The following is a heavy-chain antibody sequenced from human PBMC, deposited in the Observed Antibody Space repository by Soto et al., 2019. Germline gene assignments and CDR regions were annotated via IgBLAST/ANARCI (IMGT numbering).Heavy chain of an antibody. Sequence: GGSLRLSCAASGFTFSSYAMHWVRQAPGKGLEWVAVISYDGSNKYYADSVKGRFTISRDNSKNTLYLQMNSLRAEDTAVYYCARQLGRWFGELSGMDVWGQGTTVTVSS. CDR1: GFTFSSYA. J-gene: IGHJ6*02. V-gene: IGHV3-30-3*01. CDR2: ISYDGSNK. D-gene: IGHD3-10*01. CDR3: ARQLGRWFGELSGMDV.